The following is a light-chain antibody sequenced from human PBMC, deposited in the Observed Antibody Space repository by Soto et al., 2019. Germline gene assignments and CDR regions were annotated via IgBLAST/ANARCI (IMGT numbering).Light chain of an antibody. CDR2: AAS. V-gene: IGKV1-39*01. CDR1: QTISSY. Sequence: DIQMTQSPPSLSASVGDRVTITCRASQTISSYLNWYQQKPGKAPKLLIYAASTLQSGVPSRLSGSGSGTDFTLTISSLQPEDFATYYCQQSHGIPYTFGQGTKLESK. J-gene: IGKJ2*01. CDR3: QQSHGIPYT.